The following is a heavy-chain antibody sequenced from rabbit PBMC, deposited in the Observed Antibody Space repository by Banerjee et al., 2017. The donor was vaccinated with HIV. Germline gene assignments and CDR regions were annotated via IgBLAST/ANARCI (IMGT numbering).Heavy chain of an antibody. D-gene: IGHD8-1*01. CDR2: IYAAKGST. CDR1: GIDFTKYY. V-gene: IGHV1S7*01. Sequence: QLTETGGGLVQPGGSLTLSCKASGIDFTKYYITWVRQAPGKGLEWIGIIYAAKGSTDYASWVNGRFTISSDNAQSTVDLKMTSLTAADTATYFCARDGAGGSYFALWGQGTWSPS. CDR3: ARDGAGGSYFAL. J-gene: IGHJ4*01.